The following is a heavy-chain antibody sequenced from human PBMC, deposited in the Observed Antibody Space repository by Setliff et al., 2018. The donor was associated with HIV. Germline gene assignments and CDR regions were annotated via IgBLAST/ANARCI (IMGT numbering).Heavy chain of an antibody. V-gene: IGHV1-69*13. CDR1: GGTSTSYA. Sequence: SVKVSCKASGGTSTSYAINWVRQAPGQGLEWMGGIIPIFSTSNYAQRFQGRVTITADESTSTAYMELYNLRSEDTAMYYCTRGRGIIGALVYWGQGTLVTVS. D-gene: IGHD2-21*01. CDR3: TRGRGIIGALVY. J-gene: IGHJ4*02. CDR2: IIPIFSTS.